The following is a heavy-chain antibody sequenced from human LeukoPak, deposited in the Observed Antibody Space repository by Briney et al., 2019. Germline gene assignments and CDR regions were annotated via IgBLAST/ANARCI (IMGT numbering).Heavy chain of an antibody. V-gene: IGHV3-23*01. CDR3: AKDSYYYGSGNYPTFDY. D-gene: IGHD3-10*01. CDR1: GFTFSRHS. CDR2: ISGSGGST. J-gene: IGHJ4*02. Sequence: GGSLRLSCAASGFTFSRHSMKWVRQAPGKGLEWVSAISGSGGSTYYADSVKGRFTISRDNSKNTLYLQMNSLRAEDTAVYYCAKDSYYYGSGNYPTFDYWGQGTLVTVSS.